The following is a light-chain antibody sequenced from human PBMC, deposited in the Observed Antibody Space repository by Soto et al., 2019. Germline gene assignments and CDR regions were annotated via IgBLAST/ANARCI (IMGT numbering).Light chain of an antibody. CDR3: QQYGSSPYT. Sequence: DIELTQSPGTLSLSPGERATLSCRASQSVSSSYLAWYQQKPGQAPRLLIYGASSRATGIPDRFSGSGSGTDFTLTISRLEPEDFAVYYCQQYGSSPYTFGQGTKLEIK. J-gene: IGKJ2*01. CDR2: GAS. CDR1: QSVSSSY. V-gene: IGKV3-20*01.